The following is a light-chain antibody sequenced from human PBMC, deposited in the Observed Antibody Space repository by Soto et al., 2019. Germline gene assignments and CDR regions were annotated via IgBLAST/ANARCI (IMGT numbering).Light chain of an antibody. CDR3: QQYNTLST. CDR2: DAS. V-gene: IGKV1-5*01. J-gene: IGKJ4*02. CDR1: HSISGW. Sequence: DIQMTQSPSTLSASLGDRVTITCRASHSISGWVAWYQQKRGEAPKLLIYDASTLASGVPSRFSGSGSTTDYVLNISGLQPDDFATYYCQQYNTLSTFGRGTQVEI.